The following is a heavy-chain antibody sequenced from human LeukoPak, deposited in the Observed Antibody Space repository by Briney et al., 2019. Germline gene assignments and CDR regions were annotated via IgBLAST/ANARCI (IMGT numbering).Heavy chain of an antibody. CDR1: GYSISSGYY. V-gene: IGHV4-38-2*01. D-gene: IGHD3-16*01. CDR2: IYHSGST. CDR3: ARHEDPWGYFDY. Sequence: PSXXXSXTCAVSGYSISSGYYWGWIRQPPGKGLEWIGSIYHSGSTYYNPSLKSRVTISVDTSKNQFSLKLSSVTAADTAVYYCARHEDPWGYFDYWGQGTLVTVSS. J-gene: IGHJ4*02.